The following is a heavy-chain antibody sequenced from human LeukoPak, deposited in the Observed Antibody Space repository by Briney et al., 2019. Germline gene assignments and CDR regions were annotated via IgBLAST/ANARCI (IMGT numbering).Heavy chain of an antibody. CDR3: ASSSRWELRYYFDY. V-gene: IGHV4-4*02. CDR1: GGSISSSNW. CDR2: IYHSGST. Sequence: SGTLSLTCAVSGGSISSSNWWSWVRQPPGKGLEWIGEIYHSGSTNYNPSLKSRVTISVGTSKNQFSLKLSSVTAADTAVYYCASSSRWELRYYFDYWGQGTLVTVSS. J-gene: IGHJ4*02. D-gene: IGHD1-26*01.